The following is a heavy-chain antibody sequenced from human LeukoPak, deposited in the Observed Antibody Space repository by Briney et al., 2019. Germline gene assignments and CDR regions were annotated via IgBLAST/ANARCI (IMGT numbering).Heavy chain of an antibody. J-gene: IGHJ4*02. CDR1: GLTFGSYG. CDR3: AKAPRDGYDWRFDY. CDR2: ISYDGSNK. V-gene: IGHV3-30*18. D-gene: IGHD5-24*01. Sequence: GRSLRLSCAASGLTFGSYGMHWVRQAPGKGLEWVAVISYDGSNKYYADSVKGRFTISRDNSKNTLYLQMNSLRAEDTAVYYCAKAPRDGYDWRFDYWGQGTLVTVSS.